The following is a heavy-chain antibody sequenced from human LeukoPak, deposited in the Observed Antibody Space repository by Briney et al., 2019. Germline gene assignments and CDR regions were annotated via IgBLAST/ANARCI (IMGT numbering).Heavy chain of an antibody. D-gene: IGHD1-14*01. CDR3: AKDGKKWQEPLES. Sequence: GRSLRLSCAASGFTFSSYGMHWVRQAPGEGLEWVAVISYDGSNKFYPDSVKGRFTISRDNSNLYLQMNSLRAEDTAVYYCAKDGKKWQEPLESWGQGTLVIVSS. V-gene: IGHV3-30*18. J-gene: IGHJ4*02. CDR2: ISYDGSNK. CDR1: GFTFSSYG.